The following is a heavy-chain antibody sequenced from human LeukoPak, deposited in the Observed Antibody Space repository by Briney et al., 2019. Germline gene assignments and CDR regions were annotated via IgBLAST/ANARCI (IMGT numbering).Heavy chain of an antibody. CDR3: AHLTVGSHCFDY. CDR2: IYWNDDK. Sequence: GSGPTLVNPTQTLTLTCTFSAFSLSTSGVGVGWIRQPPGKALEWLALIYWNDDKRYSPLLKSRLTITKDTSKNQVVLTMINMDPVDTATYYCAHLTVGSHCFDYWGQGTLVTVSS. V-gene: IGHV2-5*01. J-gene: IGHJ4*02. CDR1: AFSLSTSGVG. D-gene: IGHD4-23*01.